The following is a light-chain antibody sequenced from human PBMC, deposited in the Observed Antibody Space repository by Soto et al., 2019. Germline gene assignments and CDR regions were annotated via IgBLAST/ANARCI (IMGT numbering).Light chain of an antibody. J-gene: IGLJ1*01. Sequence: SYGLTQPPSVSVAPEKTATITCGGNNIGNKRVHWYRQKPGQAPVLVISYDSDRPSGIPERFSGSNSGNTATLTISRVEDGDEADYYCQVWDIMTDNYVFGPGTKLTV. CDR3: QVWDIMTDNYV. CDR1: NIGNKR. V-gene: IGLV3-21*04. CDR2: YDS.